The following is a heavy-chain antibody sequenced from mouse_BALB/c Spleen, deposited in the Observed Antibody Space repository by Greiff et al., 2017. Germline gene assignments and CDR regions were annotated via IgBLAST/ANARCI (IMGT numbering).Heavy chain of an antibody. CDR3: ARLWDYFDY. CDR2: ISSGGSYT. CDR1: GFTFSSYG. Sequence: DVMLVESGGDLVKPGGSLKLSCAASGFTFSSYGMSWVRQTPDKRLEWVATISSGGSYTYYPDSVKGRFTISRDNAKNTLYLQMSSLKSEDTAMYYCARLWDYFDYWGQGTTLTVSS. V-gene: IGHV5-6*02. J-gene: IGHJ2*01. D-gene: IGHD4-1*01.